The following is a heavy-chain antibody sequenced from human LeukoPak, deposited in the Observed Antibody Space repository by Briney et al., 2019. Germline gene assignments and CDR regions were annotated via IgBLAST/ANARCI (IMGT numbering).Heavy chain of an antibody. CDR1: EFTFSSYG. J-gene: IGHJ4*02. CDR3: AKDVTRAAAGQNY. V-gene: IGHV3-30*18. Sequence: GESLRLSCAASEFTFSSYGMHWVRQAPGKGLEWVAVISYDGSNKYYADSVKGRFTISRDNSKNTLYLQMNSLRAEDTAVYYCAKDVTRAAAGQNYWGQGTLVTVSS. CDR2: ISYDGSNK. D-gene: IGHD6-13*01.